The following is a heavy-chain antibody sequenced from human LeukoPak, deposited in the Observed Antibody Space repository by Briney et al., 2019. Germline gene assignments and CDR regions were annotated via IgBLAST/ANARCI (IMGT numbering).Heavy chain of an antibody. CDR1: GGSISSYY. CDR2: IYYSGST. Sequence: SETLSLNCTVSGGSISSYYWSWIRQPPGKGLEWIGYIYYSGSTNYNPSLKSRVTISVDTSKNQFSLKLSSVTAADTAVYYCARRPIRGKYFDLWGRGTLVTVSS. CDR3: ARRPIRGKYFDL. V-gene: IGHV4-59*08. D-gene: IGHD1-26*01. J-gene: IGHJ2*01.